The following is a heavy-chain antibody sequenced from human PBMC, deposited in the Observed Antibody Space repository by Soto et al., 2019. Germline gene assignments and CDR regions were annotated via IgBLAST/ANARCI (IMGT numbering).Heavy chain of an antibody. CDR2: INHSGST. V-gene: IGHV4-34*01. D-gene: IGHD6-13*01. CDR3: GRGLFGSSWNYYYYGMDV. CDR1: GGSFSGYY. Sequence: SETLSLTCAVYGGSFSGYYWSWIRQPPGKGLEWIGEINHSGSTNYNPSLKSRVTISVDTSKNQFSLKLSSVTAADTAVYYCGRGLFGSSWNYYYYGMDVWGQGTTVTVSS. J-gene: IGHJ6*02.